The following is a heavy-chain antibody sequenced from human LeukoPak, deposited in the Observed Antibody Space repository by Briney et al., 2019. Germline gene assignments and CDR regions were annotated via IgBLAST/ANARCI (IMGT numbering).Heavy chain of an antibody. CDR1: GYTFTSYY. V-gene: IGHV1-2*06. CDR2: INPNNGGT. D-gene: IGHD3-22*01. J-gene: IGHJ4*02. CDR3: ARDGHRSGYYYCDS. Sequence: GASVKVSCKASGYTFTSYYIHWVRQAPGQGLEWMGRINPNNGGTNYAQKFQGRVTLTRDTSIGTAYMELGRLRSDDTAVYYCARDGHRSGYYYCDSWGQGTLVTVSS.